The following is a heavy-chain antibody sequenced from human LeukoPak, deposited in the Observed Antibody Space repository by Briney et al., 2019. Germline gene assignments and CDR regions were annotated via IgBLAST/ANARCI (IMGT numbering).Heavy chain of an antibody. CDR1: GFTFSSYA. D-gene: IGHD6-13*01. J-gene: IGHJ4*02. Sequence: PGRSLRLSCAASGFTFSSYAMHWVRQAPGKGLEWVAVISYDGSNKYYADSVKGRFTISRDNSKNTLYLQMNSLRAEDTAVYYCARQSSSWYSPNFDYWGQGTLVTVSS. CDR3: ARQSSSWYSPNFDY. CDR2: ISYDGSNK. V-gene: IGHV3-30-3*01.